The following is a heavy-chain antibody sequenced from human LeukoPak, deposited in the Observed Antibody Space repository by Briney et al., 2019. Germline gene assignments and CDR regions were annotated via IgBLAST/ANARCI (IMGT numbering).Heavy chain of an antibody. CDR1: GFTVSSDY. CDR2: INSGGST. J-gene: IGHJ6*02. V-gene: IGHV3-53*01. CDR3: ARDSGAVAGASYYYDGMDV. Sequence: AGGSLRLSCAASGFTVSSDYMSWVRQAPGKGLEWVSVINSGGSTYYADSVKGRFTISRDNSKNMLYLQMNSLRAEDTAVYYCARDSGAVAGASYYYDGMDVWGQGTTVTVSS. D-gene: IGHD6-19*01.